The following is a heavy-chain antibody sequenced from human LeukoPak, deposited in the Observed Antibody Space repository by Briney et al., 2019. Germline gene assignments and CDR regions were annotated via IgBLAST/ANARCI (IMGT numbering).Heavy chain of an antibody. V-gene: IGHV4-59*08. J-gene: IGHJ4*02. CDR1: GGSISSYY. CDR3: ARQGGYGSSPDY. Sequence: KPSETLSLTCTVSGGSISSYYWNWIRQPPGKGLEWIGYIYSSGSTNYNPSLKSRVAISVDASKNQFSLKLSSVTAADTAVYYCARQGGYGSSPDYWGQGTLVTVSS. D-gene: IGHD2-2*01. CDR2: IYSSGST.